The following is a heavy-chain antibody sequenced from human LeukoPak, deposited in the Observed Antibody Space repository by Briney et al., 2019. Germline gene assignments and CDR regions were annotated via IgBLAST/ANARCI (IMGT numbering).Heavy chain of an antibody. CDR3: ARGPPNWGYDY. V-gene: IGHV1-2*06. D-gene: IGHD7-27*01. CDR1: GYTFTGYH. J-gene: IGHJ4*02. CDR2: INPNSGGT. Sequence: ASVKVSCKTSGYTFTGYHMYWVRQAPGQGLEWMGRINPNSGGTNYAQKFQDRVTMTRNTSISTAYMELSSLRSDDTAVYYCARGPPNWGYDYWGPGTLVTVSS.